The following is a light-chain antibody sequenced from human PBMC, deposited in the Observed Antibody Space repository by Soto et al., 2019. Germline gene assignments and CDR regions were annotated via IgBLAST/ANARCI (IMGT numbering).Light chain of an antibody. Sequence: QSVLTQPPSASGSPGQSVTISCTGTSSDVGTYKYVSWYQQHPGKAPKLMIYEVTKRPSRVPDRFSGSKSGNTASLTVSGLQAEDEADYYRSSYAGSNNFVFGTGTKVNVL. CDR3: SSYAGSNNFV. CDR2: EVT. CDR1: SSDVGTYKY. J-gene: IGLJ1*01. V-gene: IGLV2-8*01.